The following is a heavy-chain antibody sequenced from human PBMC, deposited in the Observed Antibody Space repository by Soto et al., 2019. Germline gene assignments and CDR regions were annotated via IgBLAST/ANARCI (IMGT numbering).Heavy chain of an antibody. D-gene: IGHD3-22*01. CDR3: ARTYYYDSTGYYRTFDY. J-gene: IGHJ4*02. V-gene: IGHV3-23*01. Sequence: GGSLRLSCAASGFTFGSYAMSWVRLAPGKGLEWVSVAGPSGSSTFYADSVRGRFTISRDNVENTLYLQMDSLRVADTALYFCARTYYYDSTGYYRTFDYWGQGTLVTVSS. CDR2: AGPSGSST. CDR1: GFTFGSYA.